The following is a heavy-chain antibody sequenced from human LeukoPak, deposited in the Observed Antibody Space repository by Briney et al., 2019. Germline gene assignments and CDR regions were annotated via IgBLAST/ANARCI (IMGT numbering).Heavy chain of an antibody. CDR3: ASRYCSGGSRYWGRAFDI. D-gene: IGHD2-15*01. J-gene: IGHJ3*02. CDR1: GYTFTSYD. CDR2: MNPNSGNT. Sequence: GASVKVSCKASGYTFTSYDINWVRQATGQGLEWMGWMNPNSGNTGYAQKFQGRVTMTRNTSISTAYMELSSLRSEDTAVYYCASRYCSGGSRYWGRAFDIWGQGTMVTVSS. V-gene: IGHV1-8*01.